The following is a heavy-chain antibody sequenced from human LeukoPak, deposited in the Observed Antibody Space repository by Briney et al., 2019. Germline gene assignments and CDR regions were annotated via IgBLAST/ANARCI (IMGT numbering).Heavy chain of an antibody. Sequence: MPSETLSLTCTVSGGSISSSSYYWGWIRQPPGKGLEWIGSIYYSGSTYYNPSLKSRVTISVDTSKNQFSLKLSSVTAADTAVYYCARQIAVAGTGRGYWGQGTLVTVSS. V-gene: IGHV4-39*01. CDR1: GGSISSSSYY. CDR2: IYYSGST. D-gene: IGHD6-19*01. CDR3: ARQIAVAGTGRGY. J-gene: IGHJ4*02.